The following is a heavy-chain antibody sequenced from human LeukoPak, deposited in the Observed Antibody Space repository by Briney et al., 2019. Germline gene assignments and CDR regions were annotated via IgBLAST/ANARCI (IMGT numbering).Heavy chain of an antibody. D-gene: IGHD6-19*01. J-gene: IGHJ4*02. CDR1: GFNFAEYS. CDR3: ARDSVGYSSGWFEK. V-gene: IGHV3-21*01. CDR2: IRGSSSFI. Sequence: VGSLRLSCVASGFNFAEYSMDRVRQAPGKGLEWVTSIRGSSSFIFYADSLKARFTISKDNDKNLLSLQMNSLRVEDTAVYYCARDSVGYSSGWFEKWGQGTLVTVSS.